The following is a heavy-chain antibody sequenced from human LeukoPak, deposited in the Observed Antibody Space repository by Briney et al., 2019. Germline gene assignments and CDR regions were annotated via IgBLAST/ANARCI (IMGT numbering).Heavy chain of an antibody. V-gene: IGHV3-7*03. CDR2: IKNDGSET. CDR3: VKNDGWFHLAQ. D-gene: IGHD6-19*01. J-gene: IGHJ4*02. CDR1: GLNFRDHW. Sequence: GGSLRLSCAVSGLNFRDHWMDWVRQAPGKGLEWVGHIKNDGSETYYLDSLKGRFSISRDNTNNALYLQMNSLRVEDTAVYYCVKNDGWFHLAQWGQGTLVTVSS.